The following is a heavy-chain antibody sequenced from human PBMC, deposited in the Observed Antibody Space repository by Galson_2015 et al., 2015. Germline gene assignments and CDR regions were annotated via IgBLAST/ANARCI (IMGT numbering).Heavy chain of an antibody. D-gene: IGHD3-3*01. CDR3: ARGQGGVTILGVVIPSYNWFDP. Sequence: SVKVSCKASGYIFTSYDINWVRQATGQGLEWMGWMNPNSGNTGYAQKFQGRVTMTRNTSISTAYMELSSLRSEDTAVYYCARGQGGVTILGVVIPSYNWFDPWGQGTLVTVSS. CDR1: GYIFTSYD. J-gene: IGHJ5*02. V-gene: IGHV1-8*01. CDR2: MNPNSGNT.